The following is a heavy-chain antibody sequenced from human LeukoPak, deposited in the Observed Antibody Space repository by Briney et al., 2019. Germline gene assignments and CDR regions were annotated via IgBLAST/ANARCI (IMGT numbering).Heavy chain of an antibody. CDR1: GGTFSSYA. CDR3: AREAPYSSDDY. Sequence: ASVKVSCKASGGTFSSYAISWVRQAPGQGLEWMGRIIPILGIANYAQKFQGRVTITADKSTSTAYMELRSLKSDDTAVYYCAREAPYSSDDYWGQGTPVTVSS. J-gene: IGHJ4*02. V-gene: IGHV1-69*04. D-gene: IGHD6-25*01. CDR2: IIPILGIA.